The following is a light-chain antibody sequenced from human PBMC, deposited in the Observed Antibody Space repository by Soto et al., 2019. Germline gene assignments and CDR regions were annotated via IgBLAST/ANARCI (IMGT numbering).Light chain of an antibody. V-gene: IGKV1-33*01. CDR3: QQYDTLPIA. CDR1: QDLSKY. J-gene: IGKJ3*01. CDR2: DAS. Sequence: DIQMTQSTSSLSASVGDRVTITCQASQDLSKYLNWYQQKPGKAPKLLIYDASNLETGVPSRLSRSVSGTYFTFTISSLQPEDIATYYCQQYDTLPIAIVPGTKVDIK.